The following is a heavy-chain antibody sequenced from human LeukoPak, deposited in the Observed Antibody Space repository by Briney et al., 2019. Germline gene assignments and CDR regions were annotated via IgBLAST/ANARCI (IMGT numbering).Heavy chain of an antibody. CDR3: ARNQYYDYVWGSYFRSMDV. CDR2: ISYDGSNK. Sequence: PGGSLRLSCAASGFTFSSYAMHWVRQAPGKGLEWVAVISYDGSNKYYADSVKGRFTISRDNSKNTLYLQMNSLRAEDTAVYYCARNQYYDYVWGSYFRSMDVWGKETTVTVSS. D-gene: IGHD3-16*01. CDR1: GFTFSSYA. J-gene: IGHJ6*03. V-gene: IGHV3-30*04.